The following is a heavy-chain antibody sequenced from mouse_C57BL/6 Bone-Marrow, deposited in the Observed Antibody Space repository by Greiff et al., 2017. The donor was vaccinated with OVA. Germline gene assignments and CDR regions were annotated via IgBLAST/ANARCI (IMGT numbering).Heavy chain of an antibody. J-gene: IGHJ3*01. CDR1: GFSLTSYG. Sequence: VQLQQSGPGLVQPSQSLSITCTVSGFSLTSYGVHWVRQSPGKGLEWLGVIWSGGSTDYNAAFISRLSISKDNSKSQVFFKMNSLQADDTAIYYCASRDYGSSRAWFAYWGQGTLVTVSA. CDR2: IWSGGST. D-gene: IGHD1-1*01. V-gene: IGHV2-2*01. CDR3: ASRDYGSSRAWFAY.